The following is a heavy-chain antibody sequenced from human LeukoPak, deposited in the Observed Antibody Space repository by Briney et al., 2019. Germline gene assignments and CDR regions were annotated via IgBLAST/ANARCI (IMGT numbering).Heavy chain of an antibody. CDR3: ARCSGYYSNWFDP. D-gene: IGHD3-22*01. J-gene: IGHJ5*02. CDR2: ISSSGSTI. CDR1: GFTFSSYE. Sequence: GGSLRLSCAASGFTFSSYEMNWVRQAPGKGLEWVSYISSSGSTIYYADSVKGRFTISRDNAKNSLYLQMNSLRAEDTAVYYCARCSGYYSNWFDPWGQGTLVTVSS. V-gene: IGHV3-48*03.